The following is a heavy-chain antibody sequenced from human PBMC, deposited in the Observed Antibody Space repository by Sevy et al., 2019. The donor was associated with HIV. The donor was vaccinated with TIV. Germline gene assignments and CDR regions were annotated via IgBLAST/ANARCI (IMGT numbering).Heavy chain of an antibody. V-gene: IGHV4-34*01. J-gene: IGHJ6*03. CDR1: GGSFSGYY. Sequence: SETLSLTCAVYGGSFSGYYWSWIRQPPGKGLEWIGEINHSGSTNYNPSLKSRVTISVDTSKNQFSLKLGSVTAADTAVYYCAREDFTAYYDFWSGYYRKYYYYYMDVWGKGTTVTVSS. CDR2: INHSGST. CDR3: AREDFTAYYDFWSGYYRKYYYYYMDV. D-gene: IGHD3-3*01.